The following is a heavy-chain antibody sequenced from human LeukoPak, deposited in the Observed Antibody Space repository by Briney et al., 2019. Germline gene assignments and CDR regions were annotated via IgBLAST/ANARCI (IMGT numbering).Heavy chain of an antibody. J-gene: IGHJ4*02. V-gene: IGHV3-30*04. D-gene: IGHD6-13*01. CDR2: ISYDGSNK. Sequence: GRSLRPSCAASGFTFSSYAMHWVRQAPGKGLEWVAVISYDGSNKYYADSVKGRFTISRDNAKNSLSLQMNSLRAEDTAVYYCAREGYSPYWGQGTLVTVSS. CDR1: GFTFSSYA. CDR3: AREGYSPY.